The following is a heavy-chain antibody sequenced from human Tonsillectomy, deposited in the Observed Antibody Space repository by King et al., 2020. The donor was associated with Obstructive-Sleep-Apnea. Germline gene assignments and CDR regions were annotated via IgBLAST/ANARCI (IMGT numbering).Heavy chain of an antibody. CDR3: ARQESTGWDFDN. Sequence: QLQESGPGLVKPSETLSLTCAVSGGSISSSSYHWGWIRQPPGKGLEWIGSVYYSGSTYYNPSLKSLVTMSVDTSKNQFSLKLSSVTAADTAVYYCARQESTGWDFDNWGQGTLVTVSS. CDR1: GGSISSSSYH. CDR2: VYYSGST. V-gene: IGHV4-39*07. D-gene: IGHD4-17*01. J-gene: IGHJ4*02.